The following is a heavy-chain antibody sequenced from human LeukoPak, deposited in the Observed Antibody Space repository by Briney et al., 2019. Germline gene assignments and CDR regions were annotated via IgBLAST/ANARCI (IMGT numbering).Heavy chain of an antibody. CDR3: ARLQQWLPADY. V-gene: IGHV4-59*08. CDR2: ISYSGST. D-gene: IGHD6-19*01. CDR1: GDSINSYY. J-gene: IGHJ4*02. Sequence: PSETLSLTCTVSGDSINSYYWSWIRQPPGKGLEWIGYISYSGSTNYNPSLKSRVTISVDTSKNQFSLKLSSVTAADTAVYYCARLQQWLPADYWGQGTLVAVSS.